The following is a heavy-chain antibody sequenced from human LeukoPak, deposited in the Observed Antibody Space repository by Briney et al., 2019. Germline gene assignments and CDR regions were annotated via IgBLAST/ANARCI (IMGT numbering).Heavy chain of an antibody. Sequence: PSETLSLTCAVYGGSFSGYYWSWIRQPPGKGLEWIGEINHSGSTNYNPSLKSRVTISVDTSKNQFSLKLSSVTAADTAVYYCARRAVAGWAPFDYWGQGTLVTVSS. CDR2: INHSGST. V-gene: IGHV4-34*01. CDR3: ARRAVAGWAPFDY. D-gene: IGHD6-19*01. J-gene: IGHJ4*02. CDR1: GGSFSGYY.